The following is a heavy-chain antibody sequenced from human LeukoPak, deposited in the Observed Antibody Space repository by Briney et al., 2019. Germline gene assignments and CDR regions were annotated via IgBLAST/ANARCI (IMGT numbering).Heavy chain of an antibody. CDR3: ARDHKKGYCSSTSCYSHYYYYYGMDV. Sequence: SETLSLTCTVSGGSISSGDYYWSWIRQPPGKGLEWIGYIYYSGSTYYNPSLKRRVTISVDTSKNQFSLKLSSVTAADTAVYYCARDHKKGYCSSTSCYSHYYYYYGMDVWGQGTTVTVSS. V-gene: IGHV4-30-4*01. J-gene: IGHJ6*02. CDR2: IYYSGST. CDR1: GGSISSGDYY. D-gene: IGHD2-2*01.